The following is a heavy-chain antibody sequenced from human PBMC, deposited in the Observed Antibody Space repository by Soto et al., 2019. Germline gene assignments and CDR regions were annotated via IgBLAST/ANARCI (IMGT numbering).Heavy chain of an antibody. D-gene: IGHD3-9*01. V-gene: IGHV3-21*01. CDR3: ARDYDILTGYFGGPEYFQH. Sequence: GGSLRLSCAASGFTFSSYSMNWVRQAPGKGLEWVSSISSSSSYIYYADSVKGRFTISRDIPKNSLYLQMNSLRAEDTAVYYCARDYDILTGYFGGPEYFQHWGQGTMVTVYS. CDR2: ISSSSSYI. CDR1: GFTFSSYS. J-gene: IGHJ1*01.